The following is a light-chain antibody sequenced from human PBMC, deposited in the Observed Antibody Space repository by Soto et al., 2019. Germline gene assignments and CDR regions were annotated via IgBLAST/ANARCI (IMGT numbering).Light chain of an antibody. V-gene: IGKV1-8*01. J-gene: IGKJ2*01. CDR3: QQYYSYPYT. Sequence: AIRMTQSPSSFSASTGDRVSITCRASQDISTYLAWYQQKPGKAPNLLIYAASTLQSGVPSRFSGSGSGTDFTLTINCLQSEDFATYYCQQYYSYPYTFGQGTRLEIK. CDR2: AAS. CDR1: QDISTY.